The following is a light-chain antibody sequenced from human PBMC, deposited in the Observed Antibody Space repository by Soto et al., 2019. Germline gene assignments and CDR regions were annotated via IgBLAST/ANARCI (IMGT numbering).Light chain of an antibody. CDR2: DAS. J-gene: IGKJ4*02. CDR1: QDISNY. Sequence: QMTQSPSSLSESVGDRGTITCQASQDISNYLNWYQQKPGKAPKVLIYDASNLEAGVPSGFRGSGSGTDITFTISRQQPEDIGIYFCQQYDKLPLTFGGGTKVEIK. CDR3: QQYDKLPLT. V-gene: IGKV1-33*01.